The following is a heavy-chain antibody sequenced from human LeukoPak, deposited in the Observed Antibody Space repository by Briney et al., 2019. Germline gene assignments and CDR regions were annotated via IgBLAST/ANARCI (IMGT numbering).Heavy chain of an antibody. CDR2: VSSSSRYI. Sequence: GGSLRLSCAASGFTFSSYSMNWVRQAPGKGLEWVSFVSSSSRYIYYADSVKGRFTISRDNAKNSLYLQMNSLRVEDTAVYYCAKARGKWEQTGWGQGTLVTVSS. CDR1: GFTFSSYS. D-gene: IGHD1-26*01. CDR3: AKARGKWEQTG. J-gene: IGHJ4*02. V-gene: IGHV3-21*01.